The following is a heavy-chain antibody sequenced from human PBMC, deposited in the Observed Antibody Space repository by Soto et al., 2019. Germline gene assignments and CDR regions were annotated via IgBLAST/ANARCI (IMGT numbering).Heavy chain of an antibody. D-gene: IGHD2-2*01. CDR1: GFIFSTYA. Sequence: PGGSLRLSCSASGFIFSTYAMHWVRQAPGKGLEWVAAISYDGDKKYYAGSVRGRFTISRDNSKNTVSLQMNSLRAEDTALYYCAKNTPGSPEPGIDNWGQGTLVTVSS. J-gene: IGHJ4*02. CDR2: ISYDGDKK. V-gene: IGHV3-30-3*01. CDR3: AKNTPGSPEPGIDN.